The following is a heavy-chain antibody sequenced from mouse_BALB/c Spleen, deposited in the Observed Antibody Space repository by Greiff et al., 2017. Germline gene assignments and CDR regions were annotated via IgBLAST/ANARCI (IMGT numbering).Heavy chain of an antibody. CDR1: GFNIKDYY. V-gene: IGHV14-1*02. J-gene: IGHJ4*01. D-gene: IGHD1-1*01. CDR3: ARGAHGSSYGYAMDY. CDR2: IDPENGNT. Sequence: VQLKQSGAELVRPGALVKLSCKASGFNIKDYYMHWVKQRPEQGLEWIGWIDPENGNTIYDPKFQGKASITADTSSNTAYLQLSSLTSEDTAVYYCARGAHGSSYGYAMDYWGQGTSVTVSS.